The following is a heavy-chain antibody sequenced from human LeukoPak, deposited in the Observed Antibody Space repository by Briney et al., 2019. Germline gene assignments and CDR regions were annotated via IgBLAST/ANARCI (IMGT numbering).Heavy chain of an antibody. CDR2: IYTSGST. J-gene: IGHJ3*02. Sequence: SETLSLTCTVSGGSISSGSYYWSWLRQPAGTGLEWIGRIYTSGSTDYNPTLRSRVTISVQKSNNQFSLKLSSVTAADTAVYYCARDPGGRKFPPYAFDMWGQGTMVTVSS. V-gene: IGHV4-61*02. CDR3: ARDPGGRKFPPYAFDM. CDR1: GGSISSGSYY. D-gene: IGHD1-26*01.